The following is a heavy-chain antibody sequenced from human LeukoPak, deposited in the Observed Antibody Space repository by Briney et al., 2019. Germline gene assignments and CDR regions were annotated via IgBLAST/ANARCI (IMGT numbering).Heavy chain of an antibody. D-gene: IGHD6-25*01. CDR1: GGSISSYY. CDR3: ARISKQRMDWFDP. J-gene: IGHJ5*02. Sequence: SETLSLTCTVSGGSISSYYWSWIRQPPGKGLEWIGYIYYSGSTNNNPSLKSRVTISVDTSKNQFSLKLSSVTAADTAVYYCARISKQRMDWFDPWGQGTLVTVSS. V-gene: IGHV4-59*01. CDR2: IYYSGST.